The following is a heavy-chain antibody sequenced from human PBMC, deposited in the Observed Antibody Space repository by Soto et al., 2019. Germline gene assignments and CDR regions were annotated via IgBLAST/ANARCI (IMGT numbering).Heavy chain of an antibody. D-gene: IGHD3-3*01. CDR1: GYTFTSYY. CDR2: INPSGGST. J-gene: IGHJ6*02. CDR3: AGGQYDFWSGYYVPYYYYGMDV. Sequence: QVQLVQSGAEVKKPGASVKVSCKASGYTFTSYYMHWVRQAPGQGLEWMGIINPSGGSTSYAQKFQGRVTMTRDTSTSTVYMELSSLRSEDTAVYYCAGGQYDFWSGYYVPYYYYGMDVWGQGTTVTVSS. V-gene: IGHV1-46*01.